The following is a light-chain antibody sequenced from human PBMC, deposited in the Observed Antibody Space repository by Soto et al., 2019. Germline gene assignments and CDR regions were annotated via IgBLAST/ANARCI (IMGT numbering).Light chain of an antibody. CDR3: ASWDDRLGAVI. V-gene: IGLV1-47*02. CDR2: SNN. Sequence: ALTQPPSASGTPGQRVFISCSGSSSNIGGTNYAYWYQQLPGAAPKLLMHSNNLRPSGVPERISGSKSGTSASLAISGLRSEDEAVYYCASWDDRLGAVIFGGGTKVTVL. J-gene: IGLJ2*01. CDR1: SSNIGGTNY.